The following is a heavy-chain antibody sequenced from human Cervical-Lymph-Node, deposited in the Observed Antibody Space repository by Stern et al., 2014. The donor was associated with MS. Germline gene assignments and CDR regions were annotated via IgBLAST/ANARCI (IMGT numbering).Heavy chain of an antibody. CDR3: ARLGATAVGTGGDYFDY. V-gene: IGHV5-51*01. J-gene: IGHJ4*02. CDR2: IYPADSNT. D-gene: IGHD6-13*01. CDR1: GYTFTSYW. Sequence: VQLVESGAEVRKPGESLKISCQVSGYTFTSYWIAWVRQMPGKGLEWMGIIYPADSNTRYNPSFEDLVTLSVDKSVSTAYLQWSSLKASDTAIYYCARLGATAVGTGGDYFDYWGQGSLVTVSS.